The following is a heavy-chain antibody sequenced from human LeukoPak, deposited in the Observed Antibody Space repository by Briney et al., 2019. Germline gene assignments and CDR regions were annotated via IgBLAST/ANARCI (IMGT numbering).Heavy chain of an antibody. Sequence: ASVKVSCKASGYTFTGSYLHWVRQAPGQGLEWMGWINPNSGDTNYAQEFQGRVTMTRDTSIDTAYMELSSLRSDDTAMYYCVKSLGVYGMGVWGQGTTVTVSS. J-gene: IGHJ6*02. CDR3: VKSLGVYGMGV. V-gene: IGHV1-2*02. D-gene: IGHD3-16*01. CDR1: GYTFTGSY. CDR2: INPNSGDT.